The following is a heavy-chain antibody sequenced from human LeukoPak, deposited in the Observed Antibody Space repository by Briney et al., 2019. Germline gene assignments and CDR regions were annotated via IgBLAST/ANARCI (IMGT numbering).Heavy chain of an antibody. J-gene: IGHJ4*02. CDR2: IKQDGSEK. Sequence: GGSLRLSCAASEFTFSSYSMNWVRQAAGKGLEWVANIKQDGSEKYYVDSVKGRFTISRDNAKNSLYLQMNSLRAEDTAMYYCARGMDYWGQGTLVTVSS. V-gene: IGHV3-7*03. CDR3: ARGMDY. CDR1: EFTFSSYS.